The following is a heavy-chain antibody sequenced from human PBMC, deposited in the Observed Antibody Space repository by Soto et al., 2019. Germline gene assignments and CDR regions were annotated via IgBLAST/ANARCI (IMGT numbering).Heavy chain of an antibody. CDR1: GFSLNTNGVG. Sequence: QITLKESGPTLVKPTQTHTLTCIFSGFSLNTNGVGVGWIRQPPGKALEGLALIYWDDDKRYSPSLNNRLTITKDTSKNQLVLTMTNMDPVDTATYYCAHRRGAPGHFDYWGQGTLVTVSS. CDR2: IYWDDDK. V-gene: IGHV2-5*02. J-gene: IGHJ4*02. CDR3: AHRRGAPGHFDY.